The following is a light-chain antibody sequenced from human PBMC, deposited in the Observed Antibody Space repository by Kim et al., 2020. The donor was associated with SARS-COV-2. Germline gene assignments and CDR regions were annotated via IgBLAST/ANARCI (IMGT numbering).Light chain of an antibody. J-gene: IGKJ1*01. CDR2: GAS. Sequence: SPGERATLSCRASQSVSSTLAWYQQKPGQAPRLLIYGASTRATGIPARFSGSGSGTEFTLTISSLQSEDFAVYYCQQYNNWPRGTFGQGTKVDIK. CDR3: QQYNNWPRGT. V-gene: IGKV3-15*01. CDR1: QSVSST.